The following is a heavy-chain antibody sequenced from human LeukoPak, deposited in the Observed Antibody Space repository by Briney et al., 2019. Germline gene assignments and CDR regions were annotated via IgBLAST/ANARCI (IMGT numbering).Heavy chain of an antibody. CDR3: ARDVPDSYGYRSSSDY. V-gene: IGHV1-18*01. CDR1: GYTFTSYG. D-gene: IGHD5-18*01. Sequence: GASVKVSCKASGYTFTSYGISWVRQAPGQGREWMGWISAYNGNTNYAQKLQGRVTMTTDTSTSTAYMELRSLRSDDTAVCYCARDVPDSYGYRSSSDYWGQGTLVTVSS. CDR2: ISAYNGNT. J-gene: IGHJ4*02.